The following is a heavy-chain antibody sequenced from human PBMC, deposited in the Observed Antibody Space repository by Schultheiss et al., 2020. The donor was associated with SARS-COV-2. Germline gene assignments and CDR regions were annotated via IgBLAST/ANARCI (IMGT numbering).Heavy chain of an antibody. CDR3: AREGTALYYYYYMDV. D-gene: IGHD2-21*02. Sequence: SETLSLTCAVYGGSFSGYYWSWIRQPPGRGLEWIGYIYYSGSTNYNPSLKSRVTISVDTSKNQFSLKLSSVTAADTAVYYCAREGTALYYYYYMDVWGKGTTGTVFS. J-gene: IGHJ6*03. CDR2: IYYSGST. V-gene: IGHV4-59*01. CDR1: GGSFSGYY.